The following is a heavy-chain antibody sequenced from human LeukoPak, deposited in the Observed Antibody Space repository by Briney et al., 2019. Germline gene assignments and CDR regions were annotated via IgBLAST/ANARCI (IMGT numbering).Heavy chain of an antibody. CDR1: GYTFTGYY. Sequence: ASVKVSCKASGYTFTGYYMHWVRQAPGQGLEWMGRINPNSGGTNYAQKFQGRVTMTSDTSISTAYLELNSLISDDTAMYFCARGTQTIFGVIDYWGQGTLVTVSS. V-gene: IGHV1-2*06. J-gene: IGHJ4*02. CDR3: ARGTQTIFGVIDY. CDR2: INPNSGGT. D-gene: IGHD3-3*01.